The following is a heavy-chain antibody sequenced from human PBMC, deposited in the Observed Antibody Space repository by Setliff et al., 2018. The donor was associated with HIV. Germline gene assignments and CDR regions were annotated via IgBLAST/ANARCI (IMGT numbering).Heavy chain of an antibody. Sequence: ASVKVSCKASGYTFTAYNIQWVRQAPGQGLEWMGIINPSGGSTSFARKFQGRVTMTRDTSTSTVYMELSSLRSEDTAVYYCARDHMSSYDFWNGYYYYFDYWGQGTLVTVSS. CDR2: INPSGGST. V-gene: IGHV1-46*01. D-gene: IGHD3-3*01. J-gene: IGHJ4*02. CDR1: GYTFTAYN. CDR3: ARDHMSSYDFWNGYYYYFDY.